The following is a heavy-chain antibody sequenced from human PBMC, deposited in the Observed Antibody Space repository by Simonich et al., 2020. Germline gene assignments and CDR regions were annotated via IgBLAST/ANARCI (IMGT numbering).Heavy chain of an antibody. J-gene: IGHJ6*02. D-gene: IGHD2-2*01. CDR1: GFTFSSYS. V-gene: IGHV3-21*01. Sequence: EVQLVESGGGLVKPGGSLRLSCAASGFTFSSYSMNWVRQAPGKGLEWVSSISSSSSDIYYEDSVKGRFTISQDNAKNSLYLQMNSLRSEDTAVYYCAGGVYCSSTSCSTYYYYGMDVWGQGTTVTVSS. CDR3: AGGVYCSSTSCSTYYYYGMDV. CDR2: ISSSSSDI.